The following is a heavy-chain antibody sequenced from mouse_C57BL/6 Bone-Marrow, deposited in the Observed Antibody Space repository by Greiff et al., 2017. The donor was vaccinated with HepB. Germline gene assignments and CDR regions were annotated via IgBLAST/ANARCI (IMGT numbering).Heavy chain of an antibody. V-gene: IGHV1-55*01. J-gene: IGHJ2*01. CDR1: GYTFTSYW. D-gene: IGHD1-1*01. CDR3: ARTRVYYYGSRDY. Sequence: QVQLQQPGAELVKPGASVKMSCKASGYTFTSYWITWVKQRPGQGLEWIGDIYPGSGSTNYNEKFKSKATLTVDTSSSTAYMQLSSLTSEDSAVYYWARTRVYYYGSRDYWGQGTTLTVSA. CDR2: IYPGSGST.